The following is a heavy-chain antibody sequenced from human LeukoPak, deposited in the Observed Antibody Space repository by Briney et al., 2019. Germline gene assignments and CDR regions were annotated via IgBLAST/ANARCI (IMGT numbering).Heavy chain of an antibody. J-gene: IGHJ4*02. V-gene: IGHV4-39*01. CDR3: ASPHPSRLDPYYFDY. D-gene: IGHD6-19*01. CDR2: IYYSGST. Sequence: PSETLSLTCTVSGGSISSSSYYWGWIRQPPGKGLEWIGSIYYSGSTYYNPSLKSRVTISVDTSKNQFSLKLSSVTAADTAVYYCASPHPSRLDPYYFDYWGQGTLVTVSS. CDR1: GGSISSSSYY.